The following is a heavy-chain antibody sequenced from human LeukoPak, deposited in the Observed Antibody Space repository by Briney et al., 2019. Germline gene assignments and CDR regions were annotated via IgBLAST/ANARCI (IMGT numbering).Heavy chain of an antibody. Sequence: QPGGSLRLSCAASGFTFSSYWMSWVRQAPGKGLEWVANIKQDGSEKYYVDSVKGRFTISRDNAKNSLYLQMNSLRAEDTAVYYCARGLYGDQNWFDPWGQGTLVTVSS. V-gene: IGHV3-7*05. CDR1: GFTFSSYW. CDR3: ARGLYGDQNWFDP. D-gene: IGHD4-17*01. J-gene: IGHJ5*02. CDR2: IKQDGSEK.